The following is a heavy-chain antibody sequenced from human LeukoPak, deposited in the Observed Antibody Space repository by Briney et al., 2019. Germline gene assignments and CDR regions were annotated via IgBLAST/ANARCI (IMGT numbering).Heavy chain of an antibody. V-gene: IGHV3-30*18. Sequence: GGSLRLSCAASGFTFSSYGMHWVRQAPGKGLEWVAVISYDESNKYYADSVKGRFTISRDNSKNTLYLQMNSLRAEDTAVYYCAKVDDFWSGPFDYWGQGTLVTVSS. D-gene: IGHD3-3*01. CDR1: GFTFSSYG. J-gene: IGHJ4*02. CDR2: ISYDESNK. CDR3: AKVDDFWSGPFDY.